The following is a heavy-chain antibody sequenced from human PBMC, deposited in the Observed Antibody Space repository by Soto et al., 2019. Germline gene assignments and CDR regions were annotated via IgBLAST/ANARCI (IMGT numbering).Heavy chain of an antibody. Sequence: QVHLVESGGGVVQPGRSLRLSCAASGFSFSNYGMHWVRQAPGRGLEWVAVIWYDGSNQYYVDSVKGRFTISRDNSNNPLYLQMNSLRAEDTAIYFCAKYLGYCSGGSCPFDHWGQGTLVTVSS. V-gene: IGHV3-33*06. CDR1: GFSFSNYG. CDR2: IWYDGSNQ. D-gene: IGHD2-15*01. CDR3: AKYLGYCSGGSCPFDH. J-gene: IGHJ4*02.